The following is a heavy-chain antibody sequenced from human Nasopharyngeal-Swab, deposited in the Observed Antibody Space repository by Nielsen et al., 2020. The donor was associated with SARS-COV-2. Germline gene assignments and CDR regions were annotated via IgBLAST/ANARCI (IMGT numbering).Heavy chain of an antibody. Sequence: SETLSLTCTASGYSINSGYYWGWLRQPPGKGLVWFASIFHSGSTYYNHSLKSRVTISVDTSKNQFSLKLTSVTAADTAVYYCAREGRCDCASCALGWFDPWGQGTLVTVSS. CDR1: GYSINSGYY. CDR2: IFHSGST. CDR3: AREGRCDCASCALGWFDP. D-gene: IGHD2-21*01. J-gene: IGHJ5*02. V-gene: IGHV4-38-2*02.